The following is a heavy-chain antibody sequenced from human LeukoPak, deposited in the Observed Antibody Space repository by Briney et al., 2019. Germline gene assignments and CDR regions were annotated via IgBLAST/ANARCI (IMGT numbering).Heavy chain of an antibody. CDR1: GFTFSSYW. J-gene: IGHJ4*02. D-gene: IGHD3-3*01. CDR3: ARDPTGYDFWSGYYTAALDC. V-gene: IGHV3-74*01. Sequence: GGSLRLSCAASGFTFSSYWMHWVRQAPGKGLVWVSRINSDGSSTSYADSVKGRFTISRDNAKNTLYLQMNSLRAEDTAVYYCARDPTGYDFWSGYYTAALDCWGQGTLVTVSS. CDR2: INSDGSST.